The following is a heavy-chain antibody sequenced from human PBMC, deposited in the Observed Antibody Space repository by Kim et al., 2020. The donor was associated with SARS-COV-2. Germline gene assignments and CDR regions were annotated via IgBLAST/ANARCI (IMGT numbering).Heavy chain of an antibody. V-gene: IGHV3-48*01. CDR3: ARDYGGYFGY. D-gene: IGHD3-22*01. CDR2: STI. Sequence: STIYYAASVKGRFTISRDNAKNSLYLQMNSLRAEDTAVYYCARDYGGYFGYWGQGTLVTVSS. J-gene: IGHJ4*02.